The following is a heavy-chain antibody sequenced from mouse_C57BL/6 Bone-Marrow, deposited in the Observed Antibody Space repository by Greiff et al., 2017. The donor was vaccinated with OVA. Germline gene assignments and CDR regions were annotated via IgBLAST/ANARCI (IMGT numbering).Heavy chain of an antibody. J-gene: IGHJ3*01. Sequence: QVQLQQSGAELARPGASVKLSCKASGYTFTSYGISWVKQRTGQGLEWIGEIYPRSGNTYYNEKFKGKATLTADKSSSTAYMELRSLTSEDSAVYFCARKEGLRRAWFAYWGQGTLVTVSA. V-gene: IGHV1-81*01. CDR3: ARKEGLRRAWFAY. CDR2: IYPRSGNT. CDR1: GYTFTSYG. D-gene: IGHD2-4*01.